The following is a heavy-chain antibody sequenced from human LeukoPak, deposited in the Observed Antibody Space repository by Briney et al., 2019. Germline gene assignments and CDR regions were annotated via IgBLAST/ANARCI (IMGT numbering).Heavy chain of an antibody. J-gene: IGHJ6*02. Sequence: GGSLRLSCAASGFTFSSYAMHWVRQAPGKGLEWVAVISYDGSNKYYADSVKGRFTISRDNSKDTLYLQMNSLRAEDTAVYYCARDSCRGGSCYRRSYYYYGMDVWGQGATVTVSS. CDR1: GFTFSSYA. CDR2: ISYDGSNK. CDR3: ARDSCRGGSCYRRSYYYYGMDV. D-gene: IGHD2-15*01. V-gene: IGHV3-30-3*01.